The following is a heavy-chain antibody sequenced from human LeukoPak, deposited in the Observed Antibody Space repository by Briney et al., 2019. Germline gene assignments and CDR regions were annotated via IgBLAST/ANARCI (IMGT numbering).Heavy chain of an antibody. Sequence: ASVKVSCKASGYTFTSYAMNWVRQAPGQGLEWMGWINPNSGGTNYAQKFQGRVTMTRDTSISTAYMELSRLRSDDTAVYYCARAIYDFWSGYTYWGQGTLVTVSS. CDR2: INPNSGGT. D-gene: IGHD3-3*01. J-gene: IGHJ4*02. V-gene: IGHV1-2*02. CDR3: ARAIYDFWSGYTY. CDR1: GYTFTSYA.